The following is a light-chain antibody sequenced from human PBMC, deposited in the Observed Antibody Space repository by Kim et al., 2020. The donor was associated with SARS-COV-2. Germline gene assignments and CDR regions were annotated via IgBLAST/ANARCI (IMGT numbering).Light chain of an antibody. V-gene: IGLV1-44*01. CDR1: NSNIGKNT. CDR3: AVWDDRLSGRL. CDR2: HND. J-gene: IGLJ3*02. Sequence: QSVLTQAPSASGTPGQRVAISCSGSNSNIGKNTVSWFRQLPRTAPKLLIYHNDQRPSGVPDRFSGSKSGTSASLAISGLQSEDEAEYYCAVWDDRLSGRLFGGGTKLTVL.